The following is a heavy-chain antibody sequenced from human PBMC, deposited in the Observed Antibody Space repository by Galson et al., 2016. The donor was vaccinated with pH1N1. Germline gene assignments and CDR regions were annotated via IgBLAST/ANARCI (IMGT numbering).Heavy chain of an antibody. Sequence: TLSLTCTVSGGSISSHYWSWIRQPPGKGLEWIGYIYYSGSTNYNPSLKSRVTISVDTSKNQFSLKLTSVTAADTAVYFCAMVLWFGELGGWFDPWGQGTLVTVSS. V-gene: IGHV4-59*11. CDR1: GGSISSHY. J-gene: IGHJ5*02. CDR2: IYYSGST. D-gene: IGHD3-10*01. CDR3: AMVLWFGELGGWFDP.